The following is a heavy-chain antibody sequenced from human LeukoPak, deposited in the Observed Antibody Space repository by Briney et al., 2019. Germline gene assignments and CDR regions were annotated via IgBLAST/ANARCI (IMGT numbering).Heavy chain of an antibody. Sequence: GGSLRLSCAASGFTFSSYAMSWVRQAPGKGLEWVSAISGSGGSTYYADSVKGRFTISRDNSKNTLYLQMNSLRAEDTAVYYCAKDLPTSLIAAAGPVVYWGQGTLVTVSS. J-gene: IGHJ4*02. V-gene: IGHV3-23*01. D-gene: IGHD6-13*01. CDR3: AKDLPTSLIAAAGPVVY. CDR2: ISGSGGST. CDR1: GFTFSSYA.